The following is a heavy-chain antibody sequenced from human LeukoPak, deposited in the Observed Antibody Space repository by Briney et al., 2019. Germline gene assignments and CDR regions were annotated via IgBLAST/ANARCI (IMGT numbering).Heavy chain of an antibody. J-gene: IGHJ6*02. Sequence: SETLSLTCTVSGGSISSYYWSWIRQPAGKGLEWIGRIYTSGSTNYNPSLKSRVTMSVDTSKNQFSLKLSSVTAADTAVYYCARRRITRGYYYGMDVWGQGTTVTVSS. CDR2: IYTSGST. V-gene: IGHV4-4*07. CDR1: GGSISSYY. D-gene: IGHD5-24*01. CDR3: ARRRITRGYYYGMDV.